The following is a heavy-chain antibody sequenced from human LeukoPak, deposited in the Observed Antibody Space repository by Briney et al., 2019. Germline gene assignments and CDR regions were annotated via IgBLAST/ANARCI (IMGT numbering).Heavy chain of an antibody. D-gene: IGHD3-16*02. V-gene: IGHV1-2*02. CDR3: ARVLTFGGVIVALNAFDI. J-gene: IGHJ3*02. Sequence: ASVKVSCKASGYTFTGYYMHWVRQAPGQGLEWMGWINPNSGGTNYAQKFQGRVTMTRDTSISTAYMELSRLRSDDTAVYYCARVLTFGGVIVALNAFDIWGQGTMVTVSS. CDR1: GYTFTGYY. CDR2: INPNSGGT.